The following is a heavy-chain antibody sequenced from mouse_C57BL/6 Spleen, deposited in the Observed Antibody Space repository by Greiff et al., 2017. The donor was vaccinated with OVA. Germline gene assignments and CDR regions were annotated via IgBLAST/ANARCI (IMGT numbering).Heavy chain of an antibody. CDR2: IWSDGST. V-gene: IGHV2-6-1*01. Sequence: VQLQQSGPGLVAPSQSLSITCTVSGFSLTSYGVHWVRQPPGKGLEWLVVIWSDGSTTYNSALKSRLSISKDNSKSQVFLKMNSLQTDDTAMYYCARQGGYDYDVDYAMDYWGQGTSVTVSS. CDR1: GFSLTSYG. CDR3: ARQGGYDYDVDYAMDY. D-gene: IGHD2-4*01. J-gene: IGHJ4*01.